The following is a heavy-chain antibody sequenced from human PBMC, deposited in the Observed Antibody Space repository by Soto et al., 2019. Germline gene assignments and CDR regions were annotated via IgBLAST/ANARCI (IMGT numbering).Heavy chain of an antibody. V-gene: IGHV4-34*02. CDR3: ARNGVGFGFDI. J-gene: IGHJ3*02. CDR2: IGPTGDT. CDR1: GRSMMGYN. D-gene: IGHD3-10*01. Sequence: QVQQQQWGARLLKPSETLSLTCAEYGRSMMGYNWSWLRRSPVRGLEWIGEIGPTGDTNSGPTFMSRVTVSVDTSKYELSLRLTQVTAADTATYLCARNGVGFGFDIWGLGTMVSGSS.